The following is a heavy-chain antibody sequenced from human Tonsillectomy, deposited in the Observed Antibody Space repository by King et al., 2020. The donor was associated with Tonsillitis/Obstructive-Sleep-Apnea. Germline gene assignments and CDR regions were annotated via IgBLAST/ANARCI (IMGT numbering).Heavy chain of an antibody. CDR2: IKSXTDGGTT. D-gene: IGHD6-6*01. J-gene: IGHJ4*02. Sequence: VQLVESGGDLVKPGGSLRLSCAASGFPFINAWMSWVRQAPGKGLEWVGRIKSXTDGGTTDYAAPVKGRFTISRDDSKTTLYLQMNSLKTEDTAVYYXTXDWGCDSSPXMAFDYWGQGSLVTXXS. CDR1: GFPFINAW. CDR3: TXDWGCDSSPXMAFDY. V-gene: IGHV3-15*01.